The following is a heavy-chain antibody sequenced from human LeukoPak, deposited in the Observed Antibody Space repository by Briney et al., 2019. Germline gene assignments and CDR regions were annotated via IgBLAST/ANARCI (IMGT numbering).Heavy chain of an antibody. D-gene: IGHD3-9*01. Sequence: TSETLSLTCTVSGGSISPYYWSWIRQPPGKGLEWIGYIYYSGTTHYNPSLESRVTMSVDTSKNQFSLKLSSVTAADTAAYYCATHYDVLTGYAAAAFDIWGQGTMVTVSS. V-gene: IGHV4-59*08. CDR1: GGSISPYY. CDR2: IYYSGTT. CDR3: ATHYDVLTGYAAAAFDI. J-gene: IGHJ3*02.